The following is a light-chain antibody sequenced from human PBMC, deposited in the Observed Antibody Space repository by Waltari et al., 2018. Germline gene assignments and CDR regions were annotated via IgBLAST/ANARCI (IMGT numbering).Light chain of an antibody. CDR2: DVS. CDR3: SSYISSSTLEL. V-gene: IGLV2-14*03. J-gene: IGLJ2*01. CDR1: SSDVGAYNY. Sequence: QSALTQPASVSGSPGQSITISCTGPSSDVGAYNYVSWSQQHPGKAPKLMIYDVSKRPSGVSNRFSGSKSGNTASLTISGLQAEDEADYYCSSYISSSTLELFGGGTSLTVL.